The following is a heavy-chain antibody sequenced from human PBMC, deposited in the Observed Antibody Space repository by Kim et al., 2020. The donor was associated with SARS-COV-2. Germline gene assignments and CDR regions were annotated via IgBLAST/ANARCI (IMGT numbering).Heavy chain of an antibody. Sequence: TKDNTSLKGRVTISVDTSKNQCSLQLSSVPAAETAVYYCARFPSGFGFDPWGQGTLVTVSS. J-gene: IGHJ5*02. CDR2: T. V-gene: IGHV4-59*01. CDR3: ARFPSGFGFDP. D-gene: IGHD3-10*01.